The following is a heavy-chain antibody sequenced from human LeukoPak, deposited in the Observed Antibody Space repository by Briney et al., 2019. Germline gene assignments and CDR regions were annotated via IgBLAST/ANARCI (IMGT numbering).Heavy chain of an antibody. Sequence: GGSLRLPCAASGFTFSSYAMSWVRQAPGKGLEWVSAISGSGGSTYYADSVKGRFTISRDNSKNTLYLQMNSLRAEDTAVYYCAKEEDYDFWSGHPTDYWGQGTLVTVSS. J-gene: IGHJ4*02. V-gene: IGHV3-23*01. CDR1: GFTFSSYA. CDR2: ISGSGGST. CDR3: AKEEDYDFWSGHPTDY. D-gene: IGHD3-3*01.